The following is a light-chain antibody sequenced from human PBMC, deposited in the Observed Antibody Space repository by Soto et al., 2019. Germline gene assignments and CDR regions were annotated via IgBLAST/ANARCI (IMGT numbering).Light chain of an antibody. Sequence: QSVLTQPPSASGTPGQRVTISCSGSSSNIGSNTVNWYQQLPGTAPKLLIYSNNQRPSGVPDRFSGSKSGTSASLAISGLQCEDEADYYCAAWDDSLNGLVFGGGTKLTVL. CDR1: SSNIGSNT. CDR2: SNN. V-gene: IGLV1-44*01. J-gene: IGLJ2*01. CDR3: AAWDDSLNGLV.